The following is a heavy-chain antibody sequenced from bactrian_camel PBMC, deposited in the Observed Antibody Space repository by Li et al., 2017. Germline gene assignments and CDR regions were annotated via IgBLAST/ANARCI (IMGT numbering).Heavy chain of an antibody. CDR3: APDLILSGGYCYKTNNY. V-gene: IGHV3S53*01. CDR1: GSTASSAC. Sequence: HVQLVESGGGSVQAGGSLRLSCVVSGSTASSACLSWFRQAPGKEREGVATIGRDGITSYADSVKGRFTISKDITVSKDTAKNTLYLQMNSLKPEDTAMYYCAPDLILSGGYCYKTNNYWGQGTQVTVS. J-gene: IGHJ4*01. CDR2: IGRDGIT. D-gene: IGHD2*01.